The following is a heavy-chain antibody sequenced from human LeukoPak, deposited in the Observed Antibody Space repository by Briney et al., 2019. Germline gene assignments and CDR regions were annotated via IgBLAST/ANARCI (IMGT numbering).Heavy chain of an antibody. V-gene: IGHV3-9*01. D-gene: IGHD2-21*01. CDR1: GFTFDDYA. Sequence: GRSLRLSCAASGFTFDDYAMHWVRQAPGKGLEWVSGISWNSGSIGYADSVKGRFTISRDNAKNSLYLQMNSLRAEDTALYYCAKNRLFYYFDYWGQGTLVTVPS. CDR3: AKNRLFYYFDY. CDR2: ISWNSGSI. J-gene: IGHJ4*02.